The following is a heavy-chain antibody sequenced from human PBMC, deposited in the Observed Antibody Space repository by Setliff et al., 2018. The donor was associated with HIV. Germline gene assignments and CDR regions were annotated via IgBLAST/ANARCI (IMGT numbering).Heavy chain of an antibody. CDR3: ARGSGSPKALTNFDY. Sequence: GASVKVSCKASGYTFTSYYMHWVRQAPGQGLEWMGIINPSGGSTSYAQKFQGRVTMTRDTSTSTVYMELSSLRSEDTAVYYCARGSGSPKALTNFDYWGQGTLVTVSS. CDR1: GYTFTSYY. V-gene: IGHV1-46*01. CDR2: INPSGGST. D-gene: IGHD1-26*01. J-gene: IGHJ4*02.